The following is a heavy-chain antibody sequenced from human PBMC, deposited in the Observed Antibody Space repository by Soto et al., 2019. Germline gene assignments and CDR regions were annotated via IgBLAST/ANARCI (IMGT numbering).Heavy chain of an antibody. D-gene: IGHD3-10*01. CDR2: IYHSGST. V-gene: IGHV4-4*02. CDR3: TSKFGQLLADAFDI. J-gene: IGHJ3*02. CDR1: GDSISRSYW. Sequence: SETLSLTCAVSGDSISRSYWWSWVRRLPGKGLEWIGEIYHSGSTIYNPSLQSRVTLSVGKSKNEFSLKMSSVTDADTAVYYCTSKFGQLLADAFDIWGQGTMVTVSS.